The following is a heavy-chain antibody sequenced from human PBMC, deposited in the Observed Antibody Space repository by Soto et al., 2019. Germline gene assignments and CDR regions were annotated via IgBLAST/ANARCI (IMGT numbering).Heavy chain of an antibody. J-gene: IGHJ4*02. V-gene: IGHV4-34*01. Sequence: SETLSLTCAVYGGSFSGYYWSWIRQPPGKGLEWIGEINHSGSTNYNPSLKSRVTISVDTSKNQFSLKLSSVTAADTAVYYCARDGYSGPLPDYWGQGTLVTVSS. CDR2: INHSGST. CDR3: ARDGYSGPLPDY. D-gene: IGHD5-12*01. CDR1: GGSFSGYY.